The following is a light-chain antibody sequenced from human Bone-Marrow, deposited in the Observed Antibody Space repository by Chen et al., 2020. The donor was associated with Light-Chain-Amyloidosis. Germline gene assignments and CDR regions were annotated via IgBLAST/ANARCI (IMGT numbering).Light chain of an antibody. CDR1: SGSIATNY. CDR2: EDD. CDR3: QSYQGSSQGV. J-gene: IGLJ3*02. Sequence: NFMLTQPPSVSESPGKTVIISCTRSSGSIATNYVQWYQQRPGSYPTTVIYEDDQRPSGVPDPFSGSIDRSSNSASLTISGLKTEDEADYYCQSYQGSSQGVFGGGTKLTVL. V-gene: IGLV6-57*01.